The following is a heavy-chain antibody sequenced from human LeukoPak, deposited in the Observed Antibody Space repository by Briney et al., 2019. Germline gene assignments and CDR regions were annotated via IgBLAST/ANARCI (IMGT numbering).Heavy chain of an antibody. J-gene: IGHJ4*02. CDR1: GFTFGSYA. V-gene: IGHV3-48*03. CDR2: ISSSGRTI. CDR3: ARDSGGSSPFDY. Sequence: SGGSLRLSCAASGFTFGSYAMSWVRQAPGKGLEWVSYISSSGRTIYYADSVKGRFTISRDNARNSLYLQMNSLRAEDTAIYYCARDSGGSSPFDYWGQGTLITVSS. D-gene: IGHD2-15*01.